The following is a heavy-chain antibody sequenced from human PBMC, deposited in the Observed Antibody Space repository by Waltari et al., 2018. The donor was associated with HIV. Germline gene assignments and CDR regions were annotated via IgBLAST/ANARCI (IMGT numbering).Heavy chain of an antibody. CDR1: GRSITTHDFY. CDR3: ARRGDGFNQHARLDH. V-gene: IGHV4-39*01. D-gene: IGHD2-2*01. J-gene: IGHJ4*02. Sequence: QLHLQESGPGLVKPSETLALTCTVSGRSITTHDFYGACIRQPPGKGLEWIGLMYNSGTTDYNPSLKSRVSMSRDTSKNRFSLRLHSVTAADTAIYYCARRGDGFNQHARLDHWGPGTLVTVSS. CDR2: MYNSGTT.